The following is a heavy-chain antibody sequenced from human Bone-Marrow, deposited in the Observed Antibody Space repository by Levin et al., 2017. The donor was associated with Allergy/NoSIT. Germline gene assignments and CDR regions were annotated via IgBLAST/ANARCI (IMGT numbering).Heavy chain of an antibody. CDR1: GYTFTNFG. CDR2: ISPYDGET. J-gene: IGHJ1*01. Sequence: GASVKVSCKASGYTFTNFGINWVRQAPGQGLEWMAWISPYDGETNYAQRFQGRVTVTTDTSTSTAYIELRSLRSDDTAFYYCARDRLGVAVAGRTEFHHWGQGTLVTVSS. CDR3: ARDRLGVAVAGRTEFHH. V-gene: IGHV1-18*04. D-gene: IGHD6-19*01.